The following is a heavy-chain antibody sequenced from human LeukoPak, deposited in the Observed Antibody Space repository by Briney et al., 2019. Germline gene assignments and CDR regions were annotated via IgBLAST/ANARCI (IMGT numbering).Heavy chain of an antibody. Sequence: GGSVKVSCKASGYTFTDSHMHWVRQAPGQGLEWMGWINPKTGGTNYAQRFQGRVTMTRDTSIRTAYMELNSLRSDDTAVYYCARDGRLTIFVRGIITEGSPPKNWGQGTLVTVSS. V-gene: IGHV1-2*02. CDR2: INPKTGGT. CDR3: ARDGRLTIFVRGIITEGSPPKN. J-gene: IGHJ4*02. D-gene: IGHD3-10*01. CDR1: GYTFTDSH.